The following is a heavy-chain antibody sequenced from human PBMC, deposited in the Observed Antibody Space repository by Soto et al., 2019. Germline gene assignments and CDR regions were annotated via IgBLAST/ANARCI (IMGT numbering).Heavy chain of an antibody. CDR1: GGSISSGGYY. V-gene: IGHV4-31*03. CDR3: ASKKGDYNWYFDL. Sequence: SETLSLTCTVSGGSISSGGYYWSWICQHPGKGLEWIGYIYYSGSTYYNPSLKSRVTISVDTFKNQFSLKLSSVTAADTAVYYCASKKGDYNWYFDLWGRGTLVTVSS. J-gene: IGHJ2*01. CDR2: IYYSGST. D-gene: IGHD4-4*01.